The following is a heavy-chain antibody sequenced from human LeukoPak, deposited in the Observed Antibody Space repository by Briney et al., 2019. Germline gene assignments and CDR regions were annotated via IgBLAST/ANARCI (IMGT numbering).Heavy chain of an antibody. CDR3: ARARLSDGYKDY. J-gene: IGHJ4*02. D-gene: IGHD5-24*01. Sequence: GGSLRLSCAASGFTLSSYSMNWVRQAPGKGLEWVSSISSSSSYIYYADSVKGRFTISRDNAKDSLYLQMNSLRAEDTAVYYCARARLSDGYKDYWGQGTLVTVSS. CDR1: GFTLSSYS. V-gene: IGHV3-21*01. CDR2: ISSSSSYI.